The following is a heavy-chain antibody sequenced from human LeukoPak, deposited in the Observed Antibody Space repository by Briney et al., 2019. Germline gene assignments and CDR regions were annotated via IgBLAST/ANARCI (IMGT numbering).Heavy chain of an antibody. CDR1: GFTFDDYA. Sequence: GRSLRLSCAASGFTFDDYAMHWVRQAPGKGLEWVSGISWNSGSIGYADSVKGRFTISRDNAKNSLYLQMNSLRAEDTALYYCARVVFVQYYYDSSGYPDGFDYWGQGTLVTVSS. D-gene: IGHD3-22*01. CDR2: ISWNSGSI. J-gene: IGHJ4*02. CDR3: ARVVFVQYYYDSSGYPDGFDY. V-gene: IGHV3-9*01.